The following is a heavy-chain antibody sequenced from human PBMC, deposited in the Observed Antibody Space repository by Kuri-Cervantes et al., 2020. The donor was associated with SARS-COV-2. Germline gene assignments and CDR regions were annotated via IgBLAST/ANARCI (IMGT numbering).Heavy chain of an antibody. CDR1: GGSISSGDYY. CDR3: AREGALPAGPDY. J-gene: IGHJ4*02. V-gene: IGHV3-11*04. D-gene: IGHD2-2*01. CDR2: ISSSGSTI. Sequence: LSLTCTVSGGSISSGDYYWSWIRQPPGKGLEWVSYISSSGSTIYYADSVKGRFTISRDNSKNTLYLQMNSLRAEDTAVYYCAREGALPAGPDYWGQGTLVTVSS.